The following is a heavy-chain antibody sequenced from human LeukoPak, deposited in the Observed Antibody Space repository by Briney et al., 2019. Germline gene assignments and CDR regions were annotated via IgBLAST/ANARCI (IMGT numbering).Heavy chain of an antibody. J-gene: IGHJ6*02. CDR3: ARGLRAYYYYGMDV. CDR2: INTDGSIT. D-gene: IGHD3-3*01. V-gene: IGHV3-74*01. Sequence: PGGSLRLSCAASGFTFSDYWIHWVRQAPGKGLVWVSRINTDGSITNYADSVKGRFSISRDNAKNTLYLQMSSLRAEDTAVYYCARGLRAYYYYGMDVWGQGTTVTVSS. CDR1: GFTFSDYW.